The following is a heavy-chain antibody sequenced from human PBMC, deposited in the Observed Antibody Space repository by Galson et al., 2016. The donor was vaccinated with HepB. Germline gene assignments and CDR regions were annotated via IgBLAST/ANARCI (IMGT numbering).Heavy chain of an antibody. J-gene: IGHJ4*02. D-gene: IGHD2-15*01. V-gene: IGHV3-23*01. Sequence: SLRLSCAASGFTLGNYAMAWVRQAPGKGLEWVSSISADALEKHYRDAVEGRFTISRDNAENTLYLQLAGLRDEDTAVYYCIRENGYCTRGRCYSYFDYWGQGTLVTVSS. CDR3: IRENGYCTRGRCYSYFDY. CDR2: ISADALEK. CDR1: GFTLGNYA.